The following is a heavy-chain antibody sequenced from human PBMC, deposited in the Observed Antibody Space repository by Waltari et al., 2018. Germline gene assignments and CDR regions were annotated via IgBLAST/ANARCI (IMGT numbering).Heavy chain of an antibody. D-gene: IGHD2-15*01. J-gene: IGHJ6*02. CDR1: GGTFSSYA. Sequence: QVQLVQSGAEVKKPGSSVKVSCKASGGTFSSYAISWVRQAPGQGLEWMGGIIPIFGTANYAQKFQGRVTITADESTSTAYMELSSLRSEDTAVYYCARARGGVVVVAAPGGFDGMDVWGQGTTVTVSS. CDR3: ARARGGVVVVAAPGGFDGMDV. CDR2: IIPIFGTA. V-gene: IGHV1-69*13.